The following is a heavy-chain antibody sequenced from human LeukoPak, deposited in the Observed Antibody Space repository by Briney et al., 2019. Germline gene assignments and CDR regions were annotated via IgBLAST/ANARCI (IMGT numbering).Heavy chain of an antibody. CDR2: IYSGGST. J-gene: IGHJ4*02. V-gene: IGHV3-66*01. CDR1: GFTFSSYW. D-gene: IGHD1-20*01. CDR3: ARDLYNWNGD. Sequence: GGSLRLSCAASGFTFSSYWMSWVRQAPGKGLEWVSVIYSGGSTYYADSVKGRFTISRDNSKNTLYLQMNSLRAEDTAVYYCARDLYNWNGDWGQGTLVTVSS.